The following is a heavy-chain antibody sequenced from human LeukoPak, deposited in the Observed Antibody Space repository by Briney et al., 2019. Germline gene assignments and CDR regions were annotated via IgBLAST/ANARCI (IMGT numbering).Heavy chain of an antibody. Sequence: PGGSLRLYCAASAFTFSSYWMHWVRHAPGKGLVWVSRISSDGSSTSYADSVKGRFTISRDNAKNTLYLQMNSLRAEDRAVYYCARGFAGYSSGWLDFDYWGQGTLVTVSS. J-gene: IGHJ4*02. CDR3: ARGFAGYSSGWLDFDY. CDR1: AFTFSSYW. CDR2: ISSDGSST. D-gene: IGHD6-19*01. V-gene: IGHV3-74*01.